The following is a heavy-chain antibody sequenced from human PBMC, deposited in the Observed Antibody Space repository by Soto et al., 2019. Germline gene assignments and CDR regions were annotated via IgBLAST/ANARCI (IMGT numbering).Heavy chain of an antibody. V-gene: IGHV1-69*13. CDR3: AKVRYSSPMGYYYGMDV. CDR1: RVAFSKFI. CDR2: IIPIFGTA. J-gene: IGHJ6*02. D-gene: IGHD6-19*01. Sequence: SVKVSCKASRVAFSKFIVTWVRQAPGLGLEWVGGIIPIFGTANYAQKFQGRVTITADESTSTSYMEVNNLRSEDTAVYYCAKVRYSSPMGYYYGMDVWGQGTTVTVSS.